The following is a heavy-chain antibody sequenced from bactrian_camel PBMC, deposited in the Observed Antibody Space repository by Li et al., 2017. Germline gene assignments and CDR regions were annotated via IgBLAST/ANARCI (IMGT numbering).Heavy chain of an antibody. CDR1: EYTYV. CDR2: TIDADGTT. J-gene: IGHJ6*01. Sequence: VQLVESGGGSVQSGGSLTLSCSASEYTYVMGWYRQPPGQGREGIATIDADGTTTYADSVKGRFTISQDNARRTLYLQMNNLRPEDTAMYYCAALLPIISTMGGSFAYWGLGTQVTVS. CDR3: AALLPIISTMGGSFAY. D-gene: IGHD4*01. V-gene: IGHV3S44*01.